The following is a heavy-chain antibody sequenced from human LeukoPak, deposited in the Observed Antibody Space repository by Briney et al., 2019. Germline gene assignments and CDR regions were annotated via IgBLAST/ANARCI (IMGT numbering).Heavy chain of an antibody. CDR2: IGTAGDT. CDR3: ARASRGVAFDI. V-gene: IGHV3-13*04. Sequence: PGGSLRLSCAASGFNYRSYDMHWVRQATGKGLEWVSAIGTAGDTYYPGSVKGRFTISRENAKNSLYLQMNSLRAGDTAVYYCARASRGVAFDIWGQGTMVTVSS. D-gene: IGHD3-10*01. CDR1: GFNYRSYD. J-gene: IGHJ3*02.